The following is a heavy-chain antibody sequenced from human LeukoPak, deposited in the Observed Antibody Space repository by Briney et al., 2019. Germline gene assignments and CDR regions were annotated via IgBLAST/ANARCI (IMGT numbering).Heavy chain of an antibody. J-gene: IGHJ4*02. CDR1: GFTFSDYY. Sequence: KPGGSLRLSCAASGFTFSDYYMSWIRQAPGKGLEWVSYISSSGSTIYYADSVKGRFTISRDNAKNSLFLQMNSLRAEDTALYYCAKAHSRIVGATFEDYWGQGTLVTVSS. CDR3: AKAHSRIVGATFEDY. CDR2: ISSSGSTI. D-gene: IGHD1-26*01. V-gene: IGHV3-11*01.